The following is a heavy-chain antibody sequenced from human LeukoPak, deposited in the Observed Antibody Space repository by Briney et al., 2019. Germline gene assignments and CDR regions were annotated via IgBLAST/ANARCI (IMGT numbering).Heavy chain of an antibody. J-gene: IGHJ3*02. V-gene: IGHV4-59*01. CDR2: IYYSGST. Sequence: SETLSLTCAVYGGSFSGYYWSWIRQPPGKGLEWIGYIYYSGSTNYNPSLKSRVTISVDTSKNQFSLKLSSVTAADTAVYYCARERAYSSGWCGDAFDIWGQGTMVTVSS. CDR3: ARERAYSSGWCGDAFDI. D-gene: IGHD6-19*01. CDR1: GGSFSGYY.